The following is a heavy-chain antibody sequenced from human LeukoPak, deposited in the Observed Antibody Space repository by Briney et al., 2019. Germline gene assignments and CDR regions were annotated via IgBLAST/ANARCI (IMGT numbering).Heavy chain of an antibody. CDR3: ARRVAATYFGY. Sequence: PSETLSLTCTVSGGSISSYYWSWIRQPPGKGLEWIGYIYYSGSTNYNPSLKSRVTISADTSNNQFSLKLSSVTAADTAVYYCARRVAATYFGYWGQGTLVTVSS. CDR1: GGSISSYY. CDR2: IYYSGST. V-gene: IGHV4-59*12. D-gene: IGHD1-26*01. J-gene: IGHJ4*02.